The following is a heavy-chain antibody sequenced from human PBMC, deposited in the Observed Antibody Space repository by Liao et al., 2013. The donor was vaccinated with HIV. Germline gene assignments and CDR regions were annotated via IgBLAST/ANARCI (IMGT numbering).Heavy chain of an antibody. J-gene: IGHJ4*02. CDR2: IYYSESTKHNPS. CDR1: GGSISNYY. D-gene: IGHD1-26*01. V-gene: IGHV4-59*12. CDR3: VRESRWDLLFDY. Sequence: QVQLQESGPGLVKPSETLSLTCSVSGGSISNYYWSWIRQPPGKGLEWIGYIYYSESTKHNPSNYNPSLKSRVTISLNTSKRQLSLSLTSVTAADTAVYYCVRESRWDLLFDYWGRGTSVTVSS.